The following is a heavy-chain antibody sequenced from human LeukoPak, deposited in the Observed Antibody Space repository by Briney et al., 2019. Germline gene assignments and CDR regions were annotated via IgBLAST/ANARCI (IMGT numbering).Heavy chain of an antibody. V-gene: IGHV3-21*01. Sequence: GGSLRLSRAASGFTFSSYSMNWVRQAPGRGLEWVSSISSSSSYIYYADSVKGRFTISRDNAKNSPYLQMNSLRAEDTAVYYRARDRILTGVDYWGQGTLVTVSS. CDR1: GFTFSSYS. CDR2: ISSSSSYI. J-gene: IGHJ4*02. CDR3: ARDRILTGVDY. D-gene: IGHD3-9*01.